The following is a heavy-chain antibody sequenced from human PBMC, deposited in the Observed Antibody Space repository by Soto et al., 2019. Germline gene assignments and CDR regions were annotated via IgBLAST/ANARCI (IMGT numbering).Heavy chain of an antibody. Sequence: EVQLLESGGGLVQPGGSLRLSCAASGFSFRNYAMSWVRQAPGTGLEWISTLTGSSSNIYYADSVKGRFAISRDNSRNTLYLQMNRLTAEDTAVYYCANGRATYGLLTHDYWGQGTLVTVSS. J-gene: IGHJ4*02. CDR1: GFSFRNYA. V-gene: IGHV3-23*01. D-gene: IGHD3-10*01. CDR3: ANGRATYGLLTHDY. CDR2: LTGSSSNI.